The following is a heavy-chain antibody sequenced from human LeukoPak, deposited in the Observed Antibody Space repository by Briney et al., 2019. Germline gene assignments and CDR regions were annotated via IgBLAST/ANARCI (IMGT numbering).Heavy chain of an antibody. CDR1: GGTFSSYA. V-gene: IGHV1-69*05. CDR2: IIPIFGTA. J-gene: IGHJ5*02. D-gene: IGHD6-6*01. Sequence: SVKVSCKASGGTFSSYAISWVRQAPGQGLEWMGGIIPIFGTANYAQRFQGRVTITTDESTSTAYMELSSLRSEDTAVYYCARGGAARLFSWFDPWGQGTLVTVSP. CDR3: ARGGAARLFSWFDP.